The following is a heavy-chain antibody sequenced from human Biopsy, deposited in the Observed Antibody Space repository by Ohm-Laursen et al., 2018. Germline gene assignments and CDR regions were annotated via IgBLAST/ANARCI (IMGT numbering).Heavy chain of an antibody. CDR2: INHSGST. CDR3: ARGRLRAVARFDY. D-gene: IGHD6-19*01. J-gene: IGHJ4*02. Sequence: SETLPLTCAVYGGSFSGYYWSWIRQPPGQGLEWIGEINHSGSTNYNPSLKSRVTISVDTSKNQFSLKLSYVTAADTAVYYCARGRLRAVARFDYWGQGTLVTVSS. CDR1: GGSFSGYY. V-gene: IGHV4-34*01.